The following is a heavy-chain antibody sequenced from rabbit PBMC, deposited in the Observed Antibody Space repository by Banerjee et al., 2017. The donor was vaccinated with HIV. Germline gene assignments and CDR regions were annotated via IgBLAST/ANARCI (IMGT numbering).Heavy chain of an antibody. J-gene: IGHJ4*01. V-gene: IGHV1S45*01. CDR1: GFSFSSGYY. CDR2: INDDSSGST. CDR3: ARDDYGFNL. Sequence: QEQLEESGGDLVKPGASLTLTCTASGFSFSSGYYMCWVRQAPGKGLEWIACINDDSSGSTHYASWAKGRFTISKTSSTVDLQMTSLTAADTATYFCARDDYGFNLWGPGTLVTVS. D-gene: IGHD2-1*01.